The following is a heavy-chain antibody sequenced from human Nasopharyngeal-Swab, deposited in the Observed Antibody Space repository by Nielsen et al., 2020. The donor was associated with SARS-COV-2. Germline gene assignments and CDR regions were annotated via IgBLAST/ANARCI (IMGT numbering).Heavy chain of an antibody. CDR3: AKDGLYGADPFED. CDR1: GFTFSSYA. D-gene: IGHD4-17*01. V-gene: IGHV3-23*01. CDR2: ISGSGGST. Sequence: GESLKISCAASGFTFSSYAMSWVRQAPGKGLEWVSVISGSGGSTYYADSVKGRFTISRDNSKNTVHLQMNSLRAEDTAIYYCAKDGLYGADPFEDWGQGTLVTVSS. J-gene: IGHJ4*02.